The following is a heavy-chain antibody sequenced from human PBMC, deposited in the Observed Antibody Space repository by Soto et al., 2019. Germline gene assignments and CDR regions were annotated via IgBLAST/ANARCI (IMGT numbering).Heavy chain of an antibody. CDR1: GFTFSCCA. V-gene: IGHV3-23*01. J-gene: IGHJ2*01. D-gene: IGHD1-26*01. Sequence: EVQLLESGGGLVQPGGSLRLSCAASGFTFSCCAMSWVRQAPGKGLEWVSTIHGDGDYTHYTDSVKGRFTISRDNSRNTLYLQMNSLRGDDTAVYYCVKNRGGGSYSNWSLASWGRGTLVTVSS. CDR2: IHGDGDYT. CDR3: VKNRGGGSYSNWSLAS.